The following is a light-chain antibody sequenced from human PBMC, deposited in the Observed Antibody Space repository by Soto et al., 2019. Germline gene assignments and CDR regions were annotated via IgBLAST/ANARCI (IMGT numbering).Light chain of an antibody. CDR3: GSYTSSTTLVV. Sequence: QSALTQPASVSGSPGQSITISCTGTSSDIGGYHYVSWYQQHPGKAPKLIIYDVTNRPTTVADCFSGSKSGNSASLTISGLQAEDEADYFCGSYTSSTTLVVFGGGTKVPS. CDR2: DVT. V-gene: IGLV2-14*03. J-gene: IGLJ2*01. CDR1: SSDIGGYHY.